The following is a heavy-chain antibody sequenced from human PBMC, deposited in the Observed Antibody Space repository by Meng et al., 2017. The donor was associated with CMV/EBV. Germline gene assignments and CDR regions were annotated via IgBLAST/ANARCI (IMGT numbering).Heavy chain of an antibody. Sequence: GESLKISCAASGFTFSSYSMNWVRQAPGKGLEWVGRIKSKTDGGTTDYAAPVKGRFTISRDDSKNTLYLQMNSLKTEDTAVYYCTTDFVLGFNDFWSGYYNDDYWGQGTLVTVSS. J-gene: IGHJ4*02. CDR1: GFTFSSYS. CDR2: IKSKTDGGTT. D-gene: IGHD3-3*01. V-gene: IGHV3-15*01. CDR3: TTDFVLGFNDFWSGYYNDDY.